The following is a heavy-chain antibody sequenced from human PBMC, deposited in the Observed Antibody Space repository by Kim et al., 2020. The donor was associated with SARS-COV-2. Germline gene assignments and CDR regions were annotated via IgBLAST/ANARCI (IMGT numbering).Heavy chain of an antibody. CDR2: INHSGST. CDR3: ARGRNYGDYYYYYGMDV. D-gene: IGHD4-17*01. Sequence: SDTLSLTCAVYGGSFSGYYWSWIRQPPGKGLEWIGEINHSGSTNYNPSLKSRVTISVDTSKNQFSLKLSSVTAADTAVYYCARGRNYGDYYYYYGMDVWVQGTTVTVSS. V-gene: IGHV4-34*01. CDR1: GGSFSGYY. J-gene: IGHJ6*02.